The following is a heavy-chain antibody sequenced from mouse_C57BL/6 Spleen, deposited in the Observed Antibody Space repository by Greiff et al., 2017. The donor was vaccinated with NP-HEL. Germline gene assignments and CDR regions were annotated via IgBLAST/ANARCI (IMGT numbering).Heavy chain of an antibody. V-gene: IGHV5-16*01. J-gene: IGHJ2*01. CDR3: ARDQTTQGFDY. D-gene: IGHD1-1*01. CDR1: GFTFSDYY. Sequence: EVKLVESEGGLVQPGSSMKLSCTASGFTFSDYYMAWVRQVPEKGLEWVANINYDGSSTYYLDSLKSRFIISRDNAKNILYLQMSSLKSEDTATYYCARDQTTQGFDYWGQGTTLTVSS. CDR2: INYDGSST.